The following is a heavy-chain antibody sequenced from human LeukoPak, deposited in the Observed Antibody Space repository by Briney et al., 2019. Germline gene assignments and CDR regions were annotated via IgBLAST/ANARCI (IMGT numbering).Heavy chain of an antibody. CDR1: GFTFSSYV. J-gene: IGHJ4*02. CDR2: ISGSGGTT. Sequence: GGSLRLSCAASGFTFSSYVMSWLRPAPGKGLDWVSVISGSGGTTYYADSVKGRFTISRDNSKNTLYLQMNSLRAEDTAIYYCAKDSSTTVTTKGGPRRSFDYWGLGTLVTVSS. CDR3: AKDSSTTVTTKGGPRRSFDY. V-gene: IGHV3-23*01. D-gene: IGHD4-17*01.